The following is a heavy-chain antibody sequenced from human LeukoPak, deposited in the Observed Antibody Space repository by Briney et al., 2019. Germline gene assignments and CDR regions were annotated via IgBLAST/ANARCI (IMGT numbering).Heavy chain of an antibody. CDR3: ARSAPYGDYVGYYYGMDV. CDR2: IYYSGST. V-gene: IGHV4-30-4*01. D-gene: IGHD4-17*01. J-gene: IGHJ6*04. Sequence: SHTLSLTCTVSGGSISSGDYYWSWIRQPPGKGLEWIGYIYYSGSTYHNPSLKSRVTISVDTSKNQLSLKLSSVTAADTAVYYCARSAPYGDYVGYYYGMDVWGKGTTVTVSS. CDR1: GGSISSGDYY.